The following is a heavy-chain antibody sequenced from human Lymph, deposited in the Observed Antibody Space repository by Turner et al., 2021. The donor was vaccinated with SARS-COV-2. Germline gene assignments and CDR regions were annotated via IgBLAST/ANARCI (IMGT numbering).Heavy chain of an antibody. CDR1: CGTFSTYV. J-gene: IGHJ3*02. CDR3: ARRHSGNYDAFDI. Sequence: VPQVQSGAWVQQPWSFARVPGEASCGTFSTYVISRVRQVPGQGLEWMGGSIPILGIANYAHKFQGRVTITADKSTSTAYMELSILRSEDTAVYHCARRHSGNYDAFDIWGQGTMVTVSS. V-gene: IGHV1-69*10. CDR2: SIPILGIA. D-gene: IGHD1-26*01.